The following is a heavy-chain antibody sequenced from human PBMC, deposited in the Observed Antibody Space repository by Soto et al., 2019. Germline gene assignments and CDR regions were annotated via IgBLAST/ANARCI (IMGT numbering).Heavy chain of an antibody. CDR1: GGSFSGHF. CDR3: ARGISLIVEVQRDAPDKYYFDS. J-gene: IGHJ4*02. CDR2: INHSGST. D-gene: IGHD2-21*01. Sequence: SETLSLTCAVYGGSFSGHFWSGIRQPPGKGLEWIGEINHSGSTNFNPSLKSRVTISVDTSKNQFSLKVNSLTAADTAVYYCARGISLIVEVQRDAPDKYYFDSWGQGTVVTVSS. V-gene: IGHV4-34*01.